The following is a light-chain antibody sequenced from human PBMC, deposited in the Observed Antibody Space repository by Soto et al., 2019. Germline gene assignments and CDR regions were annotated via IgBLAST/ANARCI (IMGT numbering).Light chain of an antibody. Sequence: QSELTQPASVSGSPAQWLTISCTGTSSVVGAYNDVSWYKQHPRNAPKLMIYHVSNLPCGVSNRFPAAKAANTASPTISGLRPEDEADYYCPSDTGSSTLCVFG. CDR1: SSVVGAYND. J-gene: IGLJ1*01. CDR3: PSDTGSSTLCV. V-gene: IGLV2-14*01. CDR2: HVS.